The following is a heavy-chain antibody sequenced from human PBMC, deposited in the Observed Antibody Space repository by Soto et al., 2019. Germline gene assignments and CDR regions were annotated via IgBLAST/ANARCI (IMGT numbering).Heavy chain of an antibody. J-gene: IGHJ3*02. V-gene: IGHV3-30-3*01. CDR1: GFTFSSYA. D-gene: IGHD2-21*02. CDR2: ISYDGSNK. Sequence: QVQLVESGGGVVQPGRSLRLSCAASGFTFSSYAMHWVRQAPGKGLEWVAVISYDGSNKYYADSVKGRFTISRDNSKNTLYLQMNSLRAEDTAVYYCARDSNCGGDCYSRAFDIWGQGTMVTVSS. CDR3: ARDSNCGGDCYSRAFDI.